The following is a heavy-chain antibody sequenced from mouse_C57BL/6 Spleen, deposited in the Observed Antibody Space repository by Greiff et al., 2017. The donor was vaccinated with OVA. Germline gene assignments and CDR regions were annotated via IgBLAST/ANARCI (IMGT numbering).Heavy chain of an antibody. CDR1: GYAFSSSW. Sequence: QVQLQQSGPELVKPGASVKISCKASGYAFSSSWMNWVKQRPGKGLEWIGRIYLGDGDTNYNGKFKGKATLTADKSSSTAYMQLSSLTSEDSAVYFCARHVQLGRFAYWGQGTLVTVSA. V-gene: IGHV1-82*01. D-gene: IGHD4-1*02. J-gene: IGHJ3*01. CDR2: IYLGDGDT. CDR3: ARHVQLGRFAY.